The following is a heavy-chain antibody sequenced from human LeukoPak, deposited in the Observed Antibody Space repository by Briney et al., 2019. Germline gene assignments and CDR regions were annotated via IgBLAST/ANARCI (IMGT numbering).Heavy chain of an antibody. CDR2: VDPEDGET. Sequence: ASVKISCKVSGYTFTDYYMHWVQQAPGKGLEWMGLVDPEDGETIYAETFQGRVTITADTPTDTAYMELSSLRSEDTAVYYCVVVPAAIRNSVWFDPWGQGTLVTVSS. J-gene: IGHJ5*02. D-gene: IGHD2-2*02. V-gene: IGHV1-69-2*01. CDR3: VVVPAAIRNSVWFDP. CDR1: GYTFTDYY.